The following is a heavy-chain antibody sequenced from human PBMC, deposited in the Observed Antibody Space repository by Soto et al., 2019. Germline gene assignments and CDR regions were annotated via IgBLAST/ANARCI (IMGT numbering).Heavy chain of an antibody. Sequence: EVQLVASGGGLAKPGGSLRLSCAASGVTFSRYGMNWLRQAPGKGLEWVASISSSTSDVYYADSVKGRFSTSRDNGKNILYLEMYALRTEDTATYYCARDPSEGRVGNWFESWGQGTLVTVSS. J-gene: IGHJ5*01. D-gene: IGHD2-2*01. CDR1: GVTFSRYG. CDR3: ARDPSEGRVGNWFES. V-gene: IGHV3-21*06. CDR2: ISSSTSDV.